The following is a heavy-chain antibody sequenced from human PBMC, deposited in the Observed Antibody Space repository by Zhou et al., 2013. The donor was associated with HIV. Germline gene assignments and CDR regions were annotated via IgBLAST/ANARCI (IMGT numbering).Heavy chain of an antibody. CDR1: GGSFSGYY. CDR2: INHSGSS. J-gene: IGHJ5*02. CDR3: ARDIPYRS. Sequence: VQLQQWGAGLLKPSETLSLTCAVYGGSFSGYYWSWIRQPPGKGLEWIGEINHSGSSNYNPSLKSRVTISVDTSKNQFSLKLTSVTAADTAVYYCARDIPYRSWGQGTLVTVSS. V-gene: IGHV4-34*01.